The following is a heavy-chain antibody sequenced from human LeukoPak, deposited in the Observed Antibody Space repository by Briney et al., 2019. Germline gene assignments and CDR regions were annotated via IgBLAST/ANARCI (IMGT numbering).Heavy chain of an antibody. Sequence: PGGSLRLSCAASGSTFSDYYMSWIRQAPGKGLEWVSYISSSGSTIYYADSVKGRFTISRDNAKNSLYLQMNSLRAEDTAVYYCASCPYCGGDQLAFDIWGQGTMVTVSS. D-gene: IGHD2-21*02. V-gene: IGHV3-11*04. CDR3: ASCPYCGGDQLAFDI. CDR2: ISSSGSTI. J-gene: IGHJ3*02. CDR1: GSTFSDYY.